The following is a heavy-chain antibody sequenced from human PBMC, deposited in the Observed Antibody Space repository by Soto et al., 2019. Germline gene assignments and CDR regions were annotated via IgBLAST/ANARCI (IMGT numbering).Heavy chain of an antibody. CDR1: GGSISSYY. CDR2: IYYSGST. Sequence: SETLSLTCTVSGGSISSYYWSWIRQPPGKGLEWIGYIYYSGSTNYNPSLKSRVTISVDTSKNQFSLKLSSVTAADTAVYYCARLWGGEYSGYEVKPSVQYYFDYWGQGTLVTVSS. CDR3: ARLWGGEYSGYEVKPSVQYYFDY. V-gene: IGHV4-59*08. J-gene: IGHJ4*02. D-gene: IGHD5-12*01.